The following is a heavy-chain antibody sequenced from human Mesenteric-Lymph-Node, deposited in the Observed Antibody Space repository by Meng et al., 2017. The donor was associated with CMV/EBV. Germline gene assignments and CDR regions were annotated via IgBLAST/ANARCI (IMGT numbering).Heavy chain of an antibody. CDR1: GFIFSSYA. V-gene: IGHV4-38-2*01. J-gene: IGHJ4*02. CDR2: VYYSGST. CDR3: ASEFITIFGFDF. D-gene: IGHD3-3*01. Sequence: GSLRLSCVASGFIFSSYAMHWVRQPPGKGLEWIGSVYYSGSTFYNPSLKSRVTILVDRSKNQFSLKLSSVTAADTAVYYCASEFITIFGFDFWGQGALVTVSS.